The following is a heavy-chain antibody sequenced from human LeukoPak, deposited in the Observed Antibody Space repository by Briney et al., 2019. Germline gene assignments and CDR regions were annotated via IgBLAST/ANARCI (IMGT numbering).Heavy chain of an antibody. CDR2: ISGSGGST. V-gene: IGHV3-23*01. CDR1: GFTFSSHV. CDR3: ARRWFGDV. J-gene: IGHJ6*04. Sequence: GGPVSLFCGASGFTFSSHVMSWVRQAPGKGLEWVSAISGSGGSTYYADSVKGRFTISRDNSKNTLYLQLNSLRTDDTAVYYCARRWFGDVWGKGTTVTVSS. D-gene: IGHD3-10*01.